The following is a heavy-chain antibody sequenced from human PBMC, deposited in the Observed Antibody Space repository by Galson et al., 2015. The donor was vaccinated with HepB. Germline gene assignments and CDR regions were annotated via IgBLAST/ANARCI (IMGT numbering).Heavy chain of an antibody. D-gene: IGHD3-16*01. CDR1: GFTFSSYG. Sequence: SLRLSCAASGFTFSSYGMHWVRQAPGKGLEWVAVISYDGSNKYYADSVKGRFTISRDNSKNTLYLQMNSLRAEDTAVYYCTKDLRATVGPHWGQGTLVTVSS. V-gene: IGHV3-30*18. J-gene: IGHJ4*02. CDR2: ISYDGSNK. CDR3: TKDLRATVGPH.